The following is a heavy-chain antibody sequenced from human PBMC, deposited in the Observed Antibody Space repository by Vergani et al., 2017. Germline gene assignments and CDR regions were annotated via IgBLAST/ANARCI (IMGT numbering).Heavy chain of an antibody. CDR2: IIPIFGTA. CDR1: GGTFSSYA. J-gene: IGHJ6*02. CDR3: AGTYYDILTGLAYYYYGMDF. V-gene: IGHV1-69*13. Sequence: QVQLVQSGAEVKKPGSSVKVSCKASGGTFSSYAISWVRQAPGQGLEWMGRIIPIFGTANYAQKFQGRVTITADDSTSTAYMELSSLRSEDTAVYYCAGTYYDILTGLAYYYYGMDFWGQGTTVTVSS. D-gene: IGHD3-9*01.